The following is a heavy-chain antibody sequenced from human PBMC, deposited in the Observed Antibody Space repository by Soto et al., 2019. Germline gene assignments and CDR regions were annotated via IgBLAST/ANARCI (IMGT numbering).Heavy chain of an antibody. V-gene: IGHV1-69*01. CDR2: IIPIFGTA. J-gene: IGHJ3*02. D-gene: IGHD6-19*01. Sequence: QVQLVQSGAEVKKPGSSVKVSCKASGGTFSSYAISWVRQAPGQGLEWMGGIIPIFGTANYAQKFQGRVTITADESTSTAYMELSSLRSEDTAVYYCARDPRMIGRDSSGWYDAFDIWGQGTMVTVSS. CDR3: ARDPRMIGRDSSGWYDAFDI. CDR1: GGTFSSYA.